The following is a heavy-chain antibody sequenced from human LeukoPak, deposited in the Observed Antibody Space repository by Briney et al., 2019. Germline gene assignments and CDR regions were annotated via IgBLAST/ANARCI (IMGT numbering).Heavy chain of an antibody. CDR2: TSYDGSNT. CDR1: GFTFNSYT. CDR3: ARGYSGYEGAFDI. Sequence: GRSLRLSCTASGFTFNSYTLHWVRQAPGKGLEWVAMTSYDGSNTYYAGSVEGRFTISRDNSKNPLFLQMNSLRAEDTAVYYCARGYSGYEGAFDIWGQGTMVTVSS. J-gene: IGHJ3*02. D-gene: IGHD5-12*01. V-gene: IGHV3-30*04.